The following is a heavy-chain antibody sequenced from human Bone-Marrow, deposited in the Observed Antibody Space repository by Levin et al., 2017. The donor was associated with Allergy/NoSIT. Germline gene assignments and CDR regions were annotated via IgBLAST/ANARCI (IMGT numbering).Heavy chain of an antibody. Sequence: ASVKVSCKASGYTFTGYYMHWVRQAPGQGLEWMGRINPNSGGTNYAQKFQGRVTMTRDTSISTAYMELSRLRTDDTAVYYCASIAVAGNNWFDPWGQGTLVTVSS. CDR3: ASIAVAGNNWFDP. J-gene: IGHJ5*02. V-gene: IGHV1-2*06. D-gene: IGHD6-19*01. CDR2: INPNSGGT. CDR1: GYTFTGYY.